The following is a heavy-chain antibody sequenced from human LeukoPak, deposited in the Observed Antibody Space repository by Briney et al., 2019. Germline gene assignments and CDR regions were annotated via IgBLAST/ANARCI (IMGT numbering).Heavy chain of an antibody. D-gene: IGHD5-18*01. CDR1: GGSISSSSYY. CDR2: IYYSGST. CDR3: ARDKSRGYSYGYGDAFDI. V-gene: IGHV4-39*07. J-gene: IGHJ3*02. Sequence: SETLSLTCTVSGGSISSSSYYWGWIRQPPGKGLEWIGSIYYSGSTYYNPSLKSRVTISVDTSKNQFSLKLSSVTAADTAVYYCARDKSRGYSYGYGDAFDIWGQGTMVTVSS.